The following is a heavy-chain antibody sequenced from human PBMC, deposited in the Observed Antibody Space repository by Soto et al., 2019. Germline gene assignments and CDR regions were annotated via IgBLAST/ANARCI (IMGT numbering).Heavy chain of an antibody. CDR1: GGSFSGYY. Sequence: ETLSLTCAVYGGSFSGYYWSWIRQPPGKGLEWIGEINHSGSTNYNPSLKSRVTISVDTSKNQFSLKLSSVTAADTAVYYCARGRDDYGDYDLDPWGQGTLVTVSS. D-gene: IGHD4-17*01. CDR2: INHSGST. V-gene: IGHV4-34*01. J-gene: IGHJ5*02. CDR3: ARGRDDYGDYDLDP.